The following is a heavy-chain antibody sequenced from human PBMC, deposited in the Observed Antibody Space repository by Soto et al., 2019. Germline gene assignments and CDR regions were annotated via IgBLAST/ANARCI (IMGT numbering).Heavy chain of an antibody. CDR2: IIPIFGTA. V-gene: IGHV1-69*01. CDR1: GGTFSSYA. Sequence: QVQLVQSGAEVKKPGSSVKVSCKASGGTFSSYAISWVRQAPGQGLEWMGGIIPIFGTANYAQKFQGRVTITADESTSTAYMELSSLRSEDTAVYYCARELAYCGGDCYSGWFDPWGKGTLVTVSS. J-gene: IGHJ5*02. D-gene: IGHD2-21*02. CDR3: ARELAYCGGDCYSGWFDP.